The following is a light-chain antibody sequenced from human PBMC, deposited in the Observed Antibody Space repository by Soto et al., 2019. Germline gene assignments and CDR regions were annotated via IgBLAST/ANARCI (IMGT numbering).Light chain of an antibody. Sequence: QSALTQPASVSGSPGQSITISCTGTSSDVGGYNSVSWYQQHPGKVPKLMIYDVSNRPSGVSNRFSGSKSGNTASLTISGLQAEDEADYYCSSYTSSSSVVFGGGTQLTVL. CDR1: SSDVGGYNS. V-gene: IGLV2-14*01. CDR2: DVS. CDR3: SSYTSSSSVV. J-gene: IGLJ2*01.